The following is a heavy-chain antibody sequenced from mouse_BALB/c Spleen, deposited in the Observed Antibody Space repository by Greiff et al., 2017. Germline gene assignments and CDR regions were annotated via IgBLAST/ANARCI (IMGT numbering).Heavy chain of an antibody. CDR3: ARFNYGSSYVDAMDY. D-gene: IGHD1-1*01. J-gene: IGHJ4*01. CDR2: INPSTGYT. CDR1: GYTFTSYW. Sequence: QVQLQQSGAELAKPGASVKMSCKASGYTFTSYWMHWVKQRPGQGLEWIGYINPSTGYTEYNQKFKDKATLTADKSSSTAYMQLSSLTSEDSAVYYCARFNYGSSYVDAMDYWGQGTSVTVSS. V-gene: IGHV1-7*01.